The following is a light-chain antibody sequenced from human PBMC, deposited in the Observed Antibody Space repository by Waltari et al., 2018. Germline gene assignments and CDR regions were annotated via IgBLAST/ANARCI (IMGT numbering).Light chain of an antibody. J-gene: IGKJ4*01. V-gene: IGKV1-39*01. Sequence: DIQLTQSPSSLSASVGDRVTITCRASQSISTYLSWYQQKPGKAPKLLIYAASRLHSGVPSRFSGSGSRTDFTLTISSLQPEDFATYYCQQGYSTPPRLTFGGGTKVEI. CDR2: AAS. CDR1: QSISTY. CDR3: QQGYSTPPRLT.